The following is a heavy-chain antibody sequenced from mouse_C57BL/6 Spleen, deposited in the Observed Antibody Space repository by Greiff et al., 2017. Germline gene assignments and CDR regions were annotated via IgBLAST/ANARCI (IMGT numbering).Heavy chain of an antibody. D-gene: IGHD4-1*01. CDR2: INPNNGGI. CDR3: ARRDWDDLDY. V-gene: IGHV1-26*01. Sequence: EVQLQQSGPELVKPGASVKISCKASGYTFTDYYMHWVKQSHGKSLEWIGYINPNNGGIGYDQKVKGKDTLTVDKSSSTAYMELRSLTSEDSAVYYCARRDWDDLDYWGKGTTLTVSS. J-gene: IGHJ2*01. CDR1: GYTFTDYY.